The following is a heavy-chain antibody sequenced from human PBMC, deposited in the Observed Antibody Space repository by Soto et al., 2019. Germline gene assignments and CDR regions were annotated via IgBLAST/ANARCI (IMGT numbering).Heavy chain of an antibody. Sequence: SVKVSCKASGGTFSSYAISWVRQAPGQGLEWMGGIIPIFGTANYAQKFQGRVTITADKSTSTAYMELSSLRSEDTAVYYCARAGDIVATITHYYYYGMDVWGQGTTVTVS. CDR1: GGTFSSYA. J-gene: IGHJ6*02. D-gene: IGHD5-12*01. CDR2: IIPIFGTA. CDR3: ARAGDIVATITHYYYYGMDV. V-gene: IGHV1-69*06.